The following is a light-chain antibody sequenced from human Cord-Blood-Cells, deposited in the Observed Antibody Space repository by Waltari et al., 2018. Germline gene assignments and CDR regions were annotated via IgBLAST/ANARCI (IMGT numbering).Light chain of an antibody. V-gene: IGLV3-1*01. CDR1: KLGDKY. CDR3: QAWDSSTGV. Sequence: SYELTQPPSVSVSPGQTARITCSGDKLGDKYACWYQQKPGQSPVLVIYQDSKRPSGIPERFSGSNSGNTATLTISGTQAMDGADYYCQAWDSSTGVFGTGTKVTVL. CDR2: QDS. J-gene: IGLJ1*01.